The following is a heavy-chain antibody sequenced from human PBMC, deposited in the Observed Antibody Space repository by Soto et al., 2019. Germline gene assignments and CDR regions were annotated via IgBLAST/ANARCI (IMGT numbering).Heavy chain of an antibody. CDR3: ARHVGTNVGVVIDPGMDV. CDR2: IYYSGST. D-gene: IGHD3-3*01. CDR1: GGSISSYY. Sequence: PSETLSLTCTVSGGSISSYYWSWIRQPPGKGLEWIGYIYYSGSTNYNPSLKSRVTISVDTSKNQFSLKLSSVTAADTAVYYCARHVGTNVGVVIDPGMDVWGQGTTVTVSS. V-gene: IGHV4-59*08. J-gene: IGHJ6*02.